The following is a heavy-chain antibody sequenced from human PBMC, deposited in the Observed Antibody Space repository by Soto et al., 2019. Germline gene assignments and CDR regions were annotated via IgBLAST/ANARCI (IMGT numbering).Heavy chain of an antibody. J-gene: IGHJ6*02. CDR3: TTGSVEGI. D-gene: IGHD2-15*01. Sequence: EVQLVESAGGLVKPGGSLRLSCVASGFSFNEAWMNWVRQAPGEGLEWVGRIKTSAGGGATDYAAPVQGRFTISRDDSKNALYLHMNSLRTEDRAIYYCTTGSVEGIWGQGTTVTVSS. CDR1: GFSFNEAW. CDR2: IKTSAGGGAT. V-gene: IGHV3-15*07.